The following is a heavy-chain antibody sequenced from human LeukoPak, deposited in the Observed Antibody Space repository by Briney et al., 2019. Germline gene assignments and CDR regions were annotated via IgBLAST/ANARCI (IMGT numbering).Heavy chain of an antibody. V-gene: IGHV4-39*01. D-gene: IGHD1-26*01. CDR1: GGSISSSSYY. Sequence: SETLSLTCTVSGGSISSSSYYWGWIRQPPGKGLEWIGSIYYSGTTYYNPSLKSRVTVSVDTSKNQFSLNLSSVTAADTAVYYCARHPNFGSYLSPAWNRVDYWGQGTLVTVSS. CDR2: IYYSGTT. CDR3: ARHPNFGSYLSPAWNRVDY. J-gene: IGHJ4*02.